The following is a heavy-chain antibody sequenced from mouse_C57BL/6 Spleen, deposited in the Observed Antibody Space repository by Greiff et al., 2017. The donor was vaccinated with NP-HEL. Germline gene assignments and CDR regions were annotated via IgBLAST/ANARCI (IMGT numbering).Heavy chain of an antibody. Sequence: EVKVEESGEGLVKPGGSLKLSCAASGFTFSSYAMSWVRQTPEKRLEWVAYNSSGGDYIYYADTVKGRFTISRDNARNTLYLQMSSLKSEDTAMYYCTRAKTVPNYYAMDYWGQGTSVTVSS. J-gene: IGHJ4*01. CDR1: GFTFSSYA. D-gene: IGHD5-1*01. CDR2: NSSGGDYI. V-gene: IGHV5-9-1*02. CDR3: TRAKTVPNYYAMDY.